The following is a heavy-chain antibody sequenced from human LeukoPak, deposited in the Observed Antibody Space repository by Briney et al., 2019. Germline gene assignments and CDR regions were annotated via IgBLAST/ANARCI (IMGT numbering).Heavy chain of an antibody. CDR1: GDYISTYY. J-gene: IGHJ4*02. CDR2: IYHSGST. Sequence: SETLSLTCTVSGDYISTYYWSWIRQSPGKGLEWIGYIYHSGSTKYNPSLKSRVTISVDTSKKQFSLKLSSVTAADTAVYYCARLGPGNSEVDYWGQGTLVTVSS. D-gene: IGHD4-23*01. CDR3: ARLGPGNSEVDY. V-gene: IGHV4-59*01.